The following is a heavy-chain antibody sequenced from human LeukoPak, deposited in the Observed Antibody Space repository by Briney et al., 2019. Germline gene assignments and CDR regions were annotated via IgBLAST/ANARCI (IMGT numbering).Heavy chain of an antibody. V-gene: IGHV3-74*01. D-gene: IGHD6-13*01. CDR1: GLTFSSHW. CDR3: ARSLPYGTTWYGRSDF. Sequence: GGSLRLSCAASGLTFSSHWMHWVRQAPGKGLVWVSRITNDGSSTTYADSVKGRFTISRDNAMNSLYLQMNSLRAEDTAIYYCARSLPYGTTWYGRSDFWGQGTLVTVSS. CDR2: ITNDGSST. J-gene: IGHJ4*02.